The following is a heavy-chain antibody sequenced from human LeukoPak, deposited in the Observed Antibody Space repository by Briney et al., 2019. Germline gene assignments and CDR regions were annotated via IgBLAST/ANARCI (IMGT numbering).Heavy chain of an antibody. D-gene: IGHD3-3*01. CDR1: GFTFSSYV. J-gene: IGHJ5*02. V-gene: IGHV3-21*01. CDR2: ISSRSSYI. CDR3: ARDRWITIFGVVTPNWFDP. Sequence: PGGSLRLSCAASGFTFSSYVMSWGRQAPGKGLEWVSSISSRSSYIYYADSVKGRFTISRDNAKNSLYLQMNSLRAADTAVYYCARDRWITIFGVVTPNWFDPWGQGTLVTVSS.